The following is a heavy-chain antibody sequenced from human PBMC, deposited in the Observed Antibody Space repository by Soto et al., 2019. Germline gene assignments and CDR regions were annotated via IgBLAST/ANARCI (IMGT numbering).Heavy chain of an antibody. J-gene: IGHJ6*02. CDR2: TYYRSKWYN. CDR3: ARVVTMVRGVKPYYSYGMDV. V-gene: IGHV6-1*01. CDR1: GDSVSSNSAA. Sequence: SQTLSLTCAISGDSVSSNSAAWNWIRQSPSRGLEWLGRTYYRSKWYNDYAVSVKSRITINPDTSKNQFSLQLNSVTPEDTAVYYCARVVTMVRGVKPYYSYGMDVWGQGTTVTVSS. D-gene: IGHD3-10*01.